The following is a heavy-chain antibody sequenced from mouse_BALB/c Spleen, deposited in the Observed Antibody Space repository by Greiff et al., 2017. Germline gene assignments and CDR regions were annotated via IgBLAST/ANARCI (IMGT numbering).Heavy chain of an antibody. D-gene: IGHD4-1*01. CDR1: GYSITSDYA. CDR2: ISYSGST. J-gene: IGHJ3*01. V-gene: IGHV3-2*02. Sequence: VQLQQSGPGLVKPSQSLSLTCTVTGYSITSDYAWNWIRQFPGNKLEWMGYISYSGSTSYNPSLKSRISITRDTSKNQFFLQLNSVTTEDTATYYCARGANWGFAYWGQGTLVTVSA. CDR3: ARGANWGFAY.